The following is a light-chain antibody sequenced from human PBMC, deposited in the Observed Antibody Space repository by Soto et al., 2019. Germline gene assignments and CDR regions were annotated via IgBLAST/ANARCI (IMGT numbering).Light chain of an antibody. CDR3: LKALQTPFT. V-gene: IGKV2-28*01. CDR2: LGS. CDR1: QSLLHSNGNDF. Sequence: EIVMTQSPLSLPATPGEPASISCRSSQSLLHSNGNDFLEWYLQKPGQSPQLLIYLGSNRASGVPDRFSGSGSGTDFPLKISRVEAEDVGVYYCLKALQTPFTFGPGTKVDIK. J-gene: IGKJ3*01.